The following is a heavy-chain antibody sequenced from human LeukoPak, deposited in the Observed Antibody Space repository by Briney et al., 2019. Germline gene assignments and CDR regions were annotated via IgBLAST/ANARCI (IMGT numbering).Heavy chain of an antibody. CDR2: ISGSGGST. D-gene: IGHD2-15*01. Sequence: GGSLRLSCAASGFTFSSYWMSWVRQAPGKGLEWVSAISGSGGSTYYADSVKGRFTISRDNSKNTLYLQMNSLRAEDTAVYYCAKDKCSGGSCYPLNLDYWGQGTLVTVSS. CDR1: GFTFSSYW. J-gene: IGHJ4*02. CDR3: AKDKCSGGSCYPLNLDY. V-gene: IGHV3-23*01.